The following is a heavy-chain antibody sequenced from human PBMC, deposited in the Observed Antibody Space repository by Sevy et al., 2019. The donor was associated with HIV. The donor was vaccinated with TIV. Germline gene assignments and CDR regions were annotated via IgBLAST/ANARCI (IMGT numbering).Heavy chain of an antibody. D-gene: IGHD2-8*02. J-gene: IGHJ5*02. V-gene: IGHV4-59*01. CDR2: ILYSGST. Sequence: SETLSLTCTVTGDSMNTYYWAWIRQPPGKSLEWVGYILYSGSTEYSPSLKSRVTMALDKSKNEVSLRVSSVTAADTAVYYCGRLVPGDNWFDPWGQGRLVTVSS. CDR1: GDSMNTYY. CDR3: GRLVPGDNWFDP.